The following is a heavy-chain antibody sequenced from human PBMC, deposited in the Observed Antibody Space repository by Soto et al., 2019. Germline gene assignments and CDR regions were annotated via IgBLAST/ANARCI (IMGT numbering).Heavy chain of an antibody. Sequence: EVQLVESGGGLVQPGGSLRLSCVVSGFTFSSYWMHWVRQAPGEGLVWVSRINHEGSATNYADSVKGRFTISRDIAKNTLHLKMNSLRAEDTGVYYCARGGYGAQGDYYGMDVWGQGTTVTVSS. CDR3: ARGGYGAQGDYYGMDV. V-gene: IGHV3-74*01. CDR1: GFTFSSYW. D-gene: IGHD4-17*01. J-gene: IGHJ6*02. CDR2: INHEGSAT.